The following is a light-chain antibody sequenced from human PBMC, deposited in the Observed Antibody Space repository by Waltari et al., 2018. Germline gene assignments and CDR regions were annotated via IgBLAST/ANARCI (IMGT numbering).Light chain of an antibody. V-gene: IGLV2-14*03. J-gene: IGLJ2*01. CDR3: SSCTSSTTGI. Sequence: ALPPPDSVSGAPGQSTTIPRSAISSDSGGYEYVSWYQPHSGKAPTVIIYDVNNRPSGVSNRFSGSKSGSSASLTISGLQAEDEADYYCSSCTSSTTGIFGGGTKVTVL. CDR2: DVN. CDR1: SSDSGGYEY.